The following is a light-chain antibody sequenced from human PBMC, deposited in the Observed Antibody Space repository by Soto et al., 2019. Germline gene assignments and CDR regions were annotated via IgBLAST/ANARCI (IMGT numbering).Light chain of an antibody. CDR1: KTVDTF. CDR2: DAS. V-gene: IGKV3-11*01. Sequence: EIVLTQSPATLSLSPGERATLSCRASKTVDTFLAWYQHKAGQAPRLLIYDASKRATGIPARFSGSGSGTDFTLTINSLEPEDFAVYYCQQRGNWPLTFGGGTKVEIK. CDR3: QQRGNWPLT. J-gene: IGKJ4*01.